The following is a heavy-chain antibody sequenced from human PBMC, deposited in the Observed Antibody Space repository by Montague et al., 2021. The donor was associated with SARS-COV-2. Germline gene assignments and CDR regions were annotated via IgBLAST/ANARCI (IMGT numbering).Heavy chain of an antibody. Sequence: SETLSLTCTVSGGSISSSSHYWGWIRQPPGKGLEWIGSIYYSGSTYYNPSLKSRVTISVDTSKNQFSLKLSSVTAADTAVFYCARHSGDYTIFGVVIYYMDXWGKGTTVTVSS. CDR3: ARHSGDYTIFGVVIYYMDX. J-gene: IGHJ6*03. CDR1: GGSISSSSHY. V-gene: IGHV4-39*01. CDR2: IYYSGST. D-gene: IGHD3-3*01.